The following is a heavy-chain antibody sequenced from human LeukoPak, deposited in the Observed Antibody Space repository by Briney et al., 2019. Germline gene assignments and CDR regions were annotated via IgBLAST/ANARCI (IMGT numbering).Heavy chain of an antibody. CDR1: GGSISSGGYY. V-gene: IGHV4-31*03. J-gene: IGHJ5*02. Sequence: PSETLSLTCTVSGGSISSGGYYWSWIRQHPGKGLEWIGYIYYSGSTYCNPSLKSRVTISVDTSKNQFSLKLSSVTAADTAVYYCARDLPGSNWFDPWGQGTLVTVSS. CDR2: IYYSGST. CDR3: ARDLPGSNWFDP.